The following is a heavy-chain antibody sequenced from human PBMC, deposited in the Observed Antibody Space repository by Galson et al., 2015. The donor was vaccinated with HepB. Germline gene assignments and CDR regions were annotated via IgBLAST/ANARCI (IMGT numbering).Heavy chain of an antibody. CDR2: IYYSGST. D-gene: IGHD1-14*01. CDR1: GASISSSDYF. CDR3: TRHERYPLAHFDF. J-gene: IGHJ3*01. V-gene: IGHV4-39*01. Sequence: SETLSLTCTVSGASISSSDYFWGWIRQPPGKGLEWIASIYYSGSTYYNPSLRNRVTISVDTSKNQISLKLKSVTAADTAVYYCTRHERYPLAHFDFWGQGTMVTVSS.